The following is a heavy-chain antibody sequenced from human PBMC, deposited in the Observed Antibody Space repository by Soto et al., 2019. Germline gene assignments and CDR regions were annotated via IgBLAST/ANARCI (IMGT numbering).Heavy chain of an antibody. D-gene: IGHD3-10*01. J-gene: IGHJ4*02. V-gene: IGHV4-30-4*01. CDR2: IYYTGGT. CDR3: ARAAYKGYYGSGRYNFAY. Sequence: TLSLTCSVSGGSVNSDYYWTWIRQPPGKALEWIGHIYYTGGTFENPSLKSRLTMTVDTSKNRISLKLSSVTAADTAVYYCARAAYKGYYGSGRYNFAYWAQGTLVTVSS. CDR1: GGSVNSDYY.